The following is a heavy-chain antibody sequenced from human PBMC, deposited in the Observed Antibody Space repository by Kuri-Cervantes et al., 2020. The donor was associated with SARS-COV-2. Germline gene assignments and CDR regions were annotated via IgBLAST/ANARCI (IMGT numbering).Heavy chain of an antibody. CDR1: GFTFSSYG. V-gene: IGHV3-33*06. D-gene: IGHD3-3*01. CDR3: AKEGAYYDFWSGYSNLDY. Sequence: GESLKISCAASGFTFSSYGMHWVRQAPGKGLEWVAVIWYDGSNKYYADSVKGRFTISRDNSKNTLYLQMNSLRAEDTAVYYCAKEGAYYDFWSGYSNLDYWGHGTLVTVSS. J-gene: IGHJ4*01. CDR2: IWYDGSNK.